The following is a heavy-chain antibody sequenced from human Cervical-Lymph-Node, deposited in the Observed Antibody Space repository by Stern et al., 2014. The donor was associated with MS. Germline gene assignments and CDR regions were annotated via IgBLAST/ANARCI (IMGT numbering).Heavy chain of an antibody. CDR1: GYTFTAFF. J-gene: IGHJ4*02. CDR3: AREATRIVVGIDY. D-gene: IGHD3-22*01. CDR2: INPNSDDP. Sequence: VQLVESEPKMQKPGASVTVSCKASGYTFTAFFIHWVRHAPGQGLEWIGRINPNSDDPTYAQHFQDSATLTTDTTHGTSHMQFCRLTSADTAVYYCAREATRIVVGIDYWGQGTQVTVSS. V-gene: IGHV1-2*06.